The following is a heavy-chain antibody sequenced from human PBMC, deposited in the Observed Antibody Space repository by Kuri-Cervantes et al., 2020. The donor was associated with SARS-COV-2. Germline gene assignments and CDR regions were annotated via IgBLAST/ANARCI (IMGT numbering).Heavy chain of an antibody. J-gene: IGHJ4*02. CDR1: GGSISSSSYY. Sequence: SETLSLTCTVSGGSISSSSYYWGWIRQPPGKGLEWIGSIYYSGSTYYNPSLKSRVTISVDTSKNQFSLKLSSVTAADTAVCYCARRNSPYSSSSYYFDYWGQGTLVTVSS. D-gene: IGHD6-13*01. CDR3: ARRNSPYSSSSYYFDY. CDR2: IYYSGST. V-gene: IGHV4-39*01.